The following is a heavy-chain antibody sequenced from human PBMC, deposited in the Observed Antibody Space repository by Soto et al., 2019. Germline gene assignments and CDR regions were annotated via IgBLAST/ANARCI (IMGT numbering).Heavy chain of an antibody. CDR3: ATRITVFGLLIPPFDP. V-gene: IGHV4-34*01. D-gene: IGHD3-3*01. CDR2: INHTGGT. J-gene: IGHJ5*02. Sequence: SETLPLSCAVYGGSVNGYYWNWIRQPPGKGLEWIGEINHTGGTHYNPSLKSRVTMSVDTSKNQFSLRLSSVTAADTAIYYCATRITVFGLLIPPFDPWGQGTQVTVSS. CDR1: GGSVNGYY.